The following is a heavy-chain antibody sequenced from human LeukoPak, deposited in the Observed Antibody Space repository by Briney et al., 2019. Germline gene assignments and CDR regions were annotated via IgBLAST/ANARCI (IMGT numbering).Heavy chain of an antibody. V-gene: IGHV3-33*01. D-gene: IGHD4-11*01. CDR1: GFTFNSYG. J-gene: IGHJ4*02. CDR2: MWYDGSNK. Sequence: QPGGSLRLSCAAFGFTFNSYGMHWVRQAPGKGLEWVAVMWYDGSNKYYADSVKGRFTISRDDSKNTLYLQMNSLRAEDTAMYYCARGLPPVMKYYFDYWGQGTLVTVSS. CDR3: ARGLPPVMKYYFDY.